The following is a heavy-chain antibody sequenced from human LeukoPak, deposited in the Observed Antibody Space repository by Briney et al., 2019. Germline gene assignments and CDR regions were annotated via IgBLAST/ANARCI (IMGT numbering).Heavy chain of an antibody. V-gene: IGHV1-24*01. D-gene: IGHD3-10*01. CDR1: GYTLTELS. CDR2: FDPEDGET. J-gene: IGHJ6*02. CDR3: ATTLVGFGELYYGMDV. Sequence: GASVKVSCKVSGYTLTELSMHWVRQAPGKGLEWMGGFDPEDGETIYAQKFQGRVTMTEDTSTDTAYMELSSLRSEDTAAYYCATTLVGFGELYYGMDVWGQGTTVTVSS.